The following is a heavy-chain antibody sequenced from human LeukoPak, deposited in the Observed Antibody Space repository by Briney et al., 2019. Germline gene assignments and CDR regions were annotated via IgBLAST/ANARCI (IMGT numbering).Heavy chain of an antibody. D-gene: IGHD5-18*01. CDR2: ISSSGSTI. Sequence: GGSLRLSCAASGFTFSDYYMSWIRQAPGKGLERVSYISSSGSTIYYADSVKGRFTISRDNAKNSLYLQMNSLRAEDTAVYYCARDVSWIQLQRDWGQGTLVTVSS. CDR3: ARDVSWIQLQRD. J-gene: IGHJ4*02. V-gene: IGHV3-11*01. CDR1: GFTFSDYY.